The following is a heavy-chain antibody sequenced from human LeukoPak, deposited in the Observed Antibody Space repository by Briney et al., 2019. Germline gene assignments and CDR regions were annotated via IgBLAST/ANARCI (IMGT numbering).Heavy chain of an antibody. D-gene: IGHD1-26*01. Sequence: GGSLGLSCAASGFTFSDYYMSWIRQAPGKGLQWLSYISGGGTTIFDADSVKGRFTISRDNAKKSLYLQLNSLRAEDTAVYYCARVGKVGATGALDIWGQGTLVTVSS. CDR2: ISGGGTTI. CDR1: GFTFSDYY. V-gene: IGHV3-11*04. CDR3: ARVGKVGATGALDI. J-gene: IGHJ3*02.